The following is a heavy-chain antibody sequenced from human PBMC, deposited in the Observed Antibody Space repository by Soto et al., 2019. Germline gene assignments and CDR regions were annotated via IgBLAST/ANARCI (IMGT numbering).Heavy chain of an antibody. Sequence: QVQLQQWGAGLLKPSETLSLNCAVNGGSLSGYYWSWIRQPPGKGLEWIGEIKDGGRTNYSPSLKSRAPVSADTSNDQFSLRLYSGTAADTVVYYCARGQERGVATHWDQGTLVTVSS. CDR1: GGSLSGYY. J-gene: IGHJ4*02. CDR3: ARGQERGVATH. D-gene: IGHD5-12*01. V-gene: IGHV4-34*01. CDR2: IKDGGRT.